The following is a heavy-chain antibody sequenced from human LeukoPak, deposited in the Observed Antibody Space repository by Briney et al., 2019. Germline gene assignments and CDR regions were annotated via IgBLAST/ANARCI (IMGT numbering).Heavy chain of an antibody. CDR2: INPDGSDK. Sequence: GGSLRLSCAASGFTFSIYFMSCVRQAPGKGLECVSNINPDGSDKQYADSVGGRFTISRDNAKHTLYLQMHSLIADDPAVFYFRGGGRGGFDYWGEGTLVTVSS. D-gene: IGHD3-16*01. CDR3: RGGGRGGFDY. CDR1: GFTFSIYF. V-gene: IGHV3-7*01. J-gene: IGHJ4*02.